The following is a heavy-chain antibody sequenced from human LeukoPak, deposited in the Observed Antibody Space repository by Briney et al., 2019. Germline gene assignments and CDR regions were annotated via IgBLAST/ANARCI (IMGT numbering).Heavy chain of an antibody. CDR3: AREAVVVVAARSFDY. Sequence: GGSLRLSCAASGFTFCSYAMHWVRQAPGKGLEWVAVISYDGSNKYYADSVKGRFTISRDNSKNTLYLQMNSLRAEDTAVYYCAREAVVVVAARSFDYWGQGTLVTVSS. J-gene: IGHJ4*02. CDR1: GFTFCSYA. V-gene: IGHV3-30-3*01. CDR2: ISYDGSNK. D-gene: IGHD2-15*01.